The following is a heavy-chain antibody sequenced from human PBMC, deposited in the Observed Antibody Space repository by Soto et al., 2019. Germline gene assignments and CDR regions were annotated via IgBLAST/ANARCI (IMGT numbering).Heavy chain of an antibody. CDR2: TYYRSRWYN. CDR1: GDSVSSNSAA. D-gene: IGHD5-12*01. J-gene: IGHJ6*03. V-gene: IGHV6-1*01. CDR3: AREGYSGYVVDDYYYYMDV. Sequence: SQTLSLTCAISGDSVSSNSAAWNWIRQSPSRGLEWLGRTYYRSRWYNDYAVSVRSRITVNPDTSKNQFSLHLNSVTPEDTAVYYCAREGYSGYVVDDYYYYMDVWGKGTTVTVSS.